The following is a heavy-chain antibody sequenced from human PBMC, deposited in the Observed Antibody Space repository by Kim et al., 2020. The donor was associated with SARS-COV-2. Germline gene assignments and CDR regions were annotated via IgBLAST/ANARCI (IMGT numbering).Heavy chain of an antibody. D-gene: IGHD3-22*01. CDR3: ARDFGDSSGYYPGEY. CDR1: GYTFTGYC. J-gene: IGHJ4*02. CDR2: INPNSGAT. V-gene: IGHV1-2*02. Sequence: ASVKVSCKASGYTFTGYCMHWVRQAPGQGLEWMGWINPNSGATDYAQEFQGRVTMTRDTSISTVYMELSRLRSDDTDVYYCARDFGDSSGYYPGEYWGQGTLVTVSS.